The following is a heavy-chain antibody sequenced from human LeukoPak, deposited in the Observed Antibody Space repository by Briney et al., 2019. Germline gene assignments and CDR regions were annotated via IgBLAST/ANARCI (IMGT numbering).Heavy chain of an antibody. CDR1: GFTFSSYE. CDR3: ARETDSTLFDY. CDR2: ISSSGSTI. V-gene: IGHV3-48*03. D-gene: IGHD2-2*01. Sequence: PGGSLRLSCAASGFTFSSYEMNWVRQAPGKGLEWVSYISSSGSTIYYADSVQGRFTISRDNAKNSLYLQMNSLRAEDTAVYYCARETDSTLFDYWGQGTLVTVSS. J-gene: IGHJ4*02.